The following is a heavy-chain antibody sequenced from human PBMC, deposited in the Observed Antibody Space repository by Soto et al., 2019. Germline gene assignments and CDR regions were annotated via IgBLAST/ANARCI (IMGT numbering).Heavy chain of an antibody. CDR3: ARHHDS. V-gene: IGHV4-30-2*03. J-gene: IGHJ4*02. CDR1: GGSISSGGSS. CDR2: IYYSGTT. Sequence: SETLSLTCAVSGGSISSGGSSWSWIRQPPGKGLECIGYIYYSGTTYYNPSLKSRVTISEDTSKNQFSLKLSSVTAADTAVYYCARHHDSWGQGTLVTVSS.